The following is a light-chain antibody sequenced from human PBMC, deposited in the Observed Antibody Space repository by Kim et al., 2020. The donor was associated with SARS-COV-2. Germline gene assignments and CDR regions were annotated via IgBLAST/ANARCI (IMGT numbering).Light chain of an antibody. CDR3: QVWDSGSDHWV. CDR2: YDT. J-gene: IGLJ3*02. Sequence: ATGKTAIITCGGDDIGTKSVYWYQQKTGQAPVLVIYYDTDRPSGIPERFSASNSGNTATLTVSRVEAGDEADYYCQVWDSGSDHWVFGGGTQLTVL. CDR1: DIGTKS. V-gene: IGLV3-21*04.